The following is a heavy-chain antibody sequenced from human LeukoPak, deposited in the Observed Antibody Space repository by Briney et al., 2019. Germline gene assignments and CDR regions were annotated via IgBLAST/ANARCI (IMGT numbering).Heavy chain of an antibody. CDR3: ARGVGSYGYEYYYGLDV. CDR2: ISYHGTNK. V-gene: IGHV3-30-3*01. J-gene: IGHJ6*02. CDR1: GFTFSGYD. D-gene: IGHD5-18*01. Sequence: GGSLRLSCGASGFTFSGYDMHWVRQTPGRGLHWVALISYHGTNKYYAESVKGRFTLSRDNSKNTLYLQMDSLRPEDTAVYYCARGVGSYGYEYYYGLDVWGQGTTVTVSS.